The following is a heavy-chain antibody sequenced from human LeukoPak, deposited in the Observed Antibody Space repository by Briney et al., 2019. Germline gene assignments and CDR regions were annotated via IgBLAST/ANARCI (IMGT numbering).Heavy chain of an antibody. V-gene: IGHV4-34*01. CDR2: INHGGST. D-gene: IGHD1-26*01. CDR1: GGSFSGYY. CDR3: ARDPYTIVGATKDAFDI. J-gene: IGHJ3*02. Sequence: SETLSLTCAVYGGSFSGYYWSWIRQPPGKGLEWVGEINHGGSTNYNPSLKSRVTMSVDTSKNQFSLKLSSVTAADTAVYYCARDPYTIVGATKDAFDIWGQGTMVTVSS.